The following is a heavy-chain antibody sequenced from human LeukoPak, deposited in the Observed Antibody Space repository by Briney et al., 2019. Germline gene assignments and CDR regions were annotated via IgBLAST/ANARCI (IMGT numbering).Heavy chain of an antibody. D-gene: IGHD4-4*01. Sequence: GGSLRLSCAASGFTFSGSAMHWVRQASGKGLEWVGRIRSKANSYATAYAASVKGRFTISRDDSKNTAYLQMNSLKTEDTAVYYCTRLNSVTPIDYFDYWGQGTLVTVSS. V-gene: IGHV3-73*01. CDR3: TRLNSVTPIDYFDY. CDR2: IRSKANSYAT. J-gene: IGHJ4*02. CDR1: GFTFSGSA.